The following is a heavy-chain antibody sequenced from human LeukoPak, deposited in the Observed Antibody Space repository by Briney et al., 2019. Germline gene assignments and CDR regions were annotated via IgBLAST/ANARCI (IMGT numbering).Heavy chain of an antibody. CDR3: ARETRQGGRINWFDP. Sequence: TLSLTCTVSGGSISSGGYYWSWIPPHPGQGREWIVYTYYSGSTNSTPTRKSRVTISVDTPKNQFSLKLSSVTAADTAEYYSARETRQGGRINWFDPWGQGTLVTVSS. D-gene: IGHD1-26*01. CDR2: TYYSGST. CDR1: GGSISSGGYY. V-gene: IGHV4-31*03. J-gene: IGHJ5*02.